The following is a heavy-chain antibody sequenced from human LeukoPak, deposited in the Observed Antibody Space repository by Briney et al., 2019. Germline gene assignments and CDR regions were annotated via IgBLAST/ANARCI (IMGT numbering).Heavy chain of an antibody. D-gene: IGHD5-12*01. CDR3: AKSLTDIVATIRSGADY. CDR1: GFTFSSYA. J-gene: IGHJ4*02. Sequence: PGGSLRLSCAASGFTFSSYAMRWVRQAPGKGLEWVSAISGSGGSTSYADSVKGRFTISRDNSKNTLFLQMNSLRVEDTAVYYCAKSLTDIVATIRSGADYWGQGTLVFVSS. V-gene: IGHV3-23*01. CDR2: ISGSGGST.